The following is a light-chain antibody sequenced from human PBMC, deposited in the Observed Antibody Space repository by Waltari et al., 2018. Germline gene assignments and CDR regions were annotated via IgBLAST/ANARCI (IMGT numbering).Light chain of an antibody. CDR1: QRISSW. J-gene: IGKJ1*01. CDR2: KEA. CDR3: QQYDRYSSWT. V-gene: IGKV1-5*03. Sequence: DFQMTQSTSTLSASVGDRVTITCRASQRISSWLGWYQQKPGQAPKFLIYKEATLKSGVPARFSGNGSEHEFTLTISSLQPDDFATYDGQQYDRYSSWTFGQGTKVDIE.